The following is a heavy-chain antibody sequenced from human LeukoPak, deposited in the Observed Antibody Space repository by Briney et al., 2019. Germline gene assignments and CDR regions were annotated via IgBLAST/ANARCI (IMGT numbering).Heavy chain of an antibody. CDR2: INHSGST. J-gene: IGHJ4*02. Sequence: SETLSLTCAVYGGSFSGYYWSWIRQPPGKGLEWIGEINHSGSTNYNPSLKSRVTISVDTSKNQFSLKLYSVTAADTAVYYCATRKLGNDYWGQGTLVTVSS. V-gene: IGHV4-34*01. CDR1: GGSFSGYY. D-gene: IGHD7-27*01. CDR3: ATRKLGNDY.